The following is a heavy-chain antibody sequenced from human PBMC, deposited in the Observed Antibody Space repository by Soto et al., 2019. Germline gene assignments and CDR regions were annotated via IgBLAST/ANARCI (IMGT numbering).Heavy chain of an antibody. Sequence: QVHLQQWGAGLLKPSETLSLTCAVYGGSFSGYYWSWIRQPPGKGLEWIGEINHSGSTNYNPSLKSRVTISVDTSKNQFSLKLSSVTAADTAVYFCANTYYNFWSGFYRRYYFDYWGQGTLVSVSS. V-gene: IGHV4-34*01. J-gene: IGHJ4*02. CDR3: ANTYYNFWSGFYRRYYFDY. CDR2: INHSGST. CDR1: GGSFSGYY. D-gene: IGHD3-3*01.